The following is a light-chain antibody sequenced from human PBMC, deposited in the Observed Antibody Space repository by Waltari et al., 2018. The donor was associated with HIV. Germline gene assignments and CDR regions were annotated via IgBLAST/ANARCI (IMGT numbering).Light chain of an antibody. CDR2: DNY. Sequence: QSLLTQPPSVSAATGQKIIISCSGSTPNIGNNYVSWYQHLPGTAPKVLIYDNYKRPSGIPDRFSGAKSGTSATLPITGLQTGDEADYYCATWDSSLSAVVFGGGTKVTVL. V-gene: IGLV1-51*01. CDR3: ATWDSSLSAVV. CDR1: TPNIGNNY. J-gene: IGLJ2*01.